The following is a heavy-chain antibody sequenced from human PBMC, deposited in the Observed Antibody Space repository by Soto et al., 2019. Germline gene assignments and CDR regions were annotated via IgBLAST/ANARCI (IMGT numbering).Heavy chain of an antibody. Sequence: ASVKVSCKASGYTFTGYYMHWVRQAPGQGLEWMGWINPNSGGTNYAQKFQGRVTMTRDTSISTAYMELSRLRSDDTAVYYCARVWYYGSGSPDYWGHGTLVTVSS. V-gene: IGHV1-2*02. CDR3: ARVWYYGSGSPDY. D-gene: IGHD3-10*01. CDR1: GYTFTGYY. CDR2: INPNSGGT. J-gene: IGHJ4*01.